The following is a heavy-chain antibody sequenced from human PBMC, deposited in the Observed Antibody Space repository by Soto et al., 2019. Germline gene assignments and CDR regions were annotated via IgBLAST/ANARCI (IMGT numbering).Heavy chain of an antibody. J-gene: IGHJ4*02. CDR3: ARDVGFHYDGSPSGQFDF. CDR2: IYHSGSS. V-gene: IGHV4-4*02. CDR1: GNYISTTNW. D-gene: IGHD3-22*01. Sequence: QVELQESGPGLVKPSGSLSLTCAVFGNYISTTNWWSWVRQSPGKGLEWIGEIYHSGSSNYNPSLKSRVTISLDKSKNQFYLKVTSVTAADSAVYYCARDVGFHYDGSPSGQFDFWGQGTLVIVSS.